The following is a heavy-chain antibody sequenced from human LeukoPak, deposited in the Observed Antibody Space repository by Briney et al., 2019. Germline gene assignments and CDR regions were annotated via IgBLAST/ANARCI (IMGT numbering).Heavy chain of an antibody. J-gene: IGHJ4*02. V-gene: IGHV3-30*02. CDR1: GFTFSTYG. CDR2: IDYGGSYK. Sequence: PGGSLRLSRAASGFTFSTYGMHWVRQAPGKGLEWVAFIDYGGSYKYYADSAKGRFTISRDNSRNTLYLQMNSLRVEDTAVYYCAGTILPALDYWGQGTLVTVSS. D-gene: IGHD1/OR15-1a*01. CDR3: AGTILPALDY.